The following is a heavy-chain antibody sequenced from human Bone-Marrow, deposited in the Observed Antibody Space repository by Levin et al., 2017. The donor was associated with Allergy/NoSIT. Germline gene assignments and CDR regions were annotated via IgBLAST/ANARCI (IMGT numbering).Heavy chain of an antibody. J-gene: IGHJ6*02. Sequence: SVKVSCKASGGTFSSYAISWVRQAPGQGLEWMGGIIPIFGTANYAQKFQGRVTITADESTSTAYMELSSLRSEDTAVYYCARRRKGSGYYYYGMDVWGQGTTVTVSS. V-gene: IGHV1-69*13. CDR1: GGTFSSYA. CDR3: ARRRKGSGYYYYGMDV. CDR2: IIPIFGTA.